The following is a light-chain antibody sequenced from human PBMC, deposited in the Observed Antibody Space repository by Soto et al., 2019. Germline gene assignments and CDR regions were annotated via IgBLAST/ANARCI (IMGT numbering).Light chain of an antibody. CDR1: QSVLYRANNSSH. J-gene: IGKJ1*01. CDR2: WAS. V-gene: IGKV4-1*01. Sequence: DIVLTQFPESLTVSPGERVTINCDSSQSVLYRANNSSHLAWFQQRPGQPPKLLIFWASFRESGVPARFSGSGSGTHFTLTISSLQAEDVAVYHCHQFFITPWTFGQWNRVEIK. CDR3: HQFFITPWT.